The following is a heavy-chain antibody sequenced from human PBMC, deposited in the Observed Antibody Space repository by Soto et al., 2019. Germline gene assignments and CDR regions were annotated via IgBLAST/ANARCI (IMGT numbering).Heavy chain of an antibody. D-gene: IGHD2-15*01. V-gene: IGHV3-7*01. Sequence: EVQLVESGGGLVQPGGSLRLSCVASGFTFSTYWMTWVRQAPGKGLEWVANMKQDGSQKYYVDSVKGRFTISRDNAKNSLYRQMNSLRAEDTAVYYCARGWDGGNPDWYFDLWGRGTLATVSS. CDR2: MKQDGSQK. CDR3: ARGWDGGNPDWYFDL. J-gene: IGHJ2*01. CDR1: GFTFSTYW.